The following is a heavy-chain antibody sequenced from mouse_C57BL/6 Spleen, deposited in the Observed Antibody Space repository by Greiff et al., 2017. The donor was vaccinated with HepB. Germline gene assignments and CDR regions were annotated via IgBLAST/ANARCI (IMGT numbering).Heavy chain of an antibody. V-gene: IGHV10-3*01. CDR3: VRGRNWDGVYFEG. D-gene: IGHD4-1*01. J-gene: IGHJ1*03. CDR1: GFTFNNYA. CDR2: IRSKSSNYAT. Sequence: EVQVVESGGGLVQPRGSLKLSCAASGFTFNNYAMHWVRQAPGKGLEWVASIRSKSSNYATYYADSGKNRITISKDDSQSILYMQKNNLKTEATSMCDCVRGRNWDGVYFEGWGTGTTVTVAS.